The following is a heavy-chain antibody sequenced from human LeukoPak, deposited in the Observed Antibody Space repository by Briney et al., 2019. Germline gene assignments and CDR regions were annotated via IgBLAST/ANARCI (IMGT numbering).Heavy chain of an antibody. CDR2: INPTSGGT. D-gene: IGHD5/OR15-5a*01. J-gene: IGHJ4*02. CDR3: ARLVGLSTTASY. CDR1: GYTFIGYY. Sequence: ASVKVSCKASGYTFIGYYLHWVRQAPGQGLEWMGWINPTSGGTNHAQKFQDRVTMTRDTSINTAYMKLSRLTSDDKAVYYCARLVGLSTTASYWGQGTLVIVSS. V-gene: IGHV1-2*02.